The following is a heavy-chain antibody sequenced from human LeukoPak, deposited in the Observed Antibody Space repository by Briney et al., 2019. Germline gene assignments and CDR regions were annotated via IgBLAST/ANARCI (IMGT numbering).Heavy chain of an antibody. Sequence: PGGSLRLSCADSGFTFSSYEMNWVRQAPGKGLGWVSVIYSGGSTYYADSVKGRFTISRDNSKNTLYLQMNSLRAEDTAVYYCARDTYYYGLGSYRDYWGQGTLVTVSS. CDR3: ARDTYYYGLGSYRDY. CDR2: IYSGGST. CDR1: GFTFSSYE. V-gene: IGHV3-66*01. J-gene: IGHJ4*02. D-gene: IGHD3-10*01.